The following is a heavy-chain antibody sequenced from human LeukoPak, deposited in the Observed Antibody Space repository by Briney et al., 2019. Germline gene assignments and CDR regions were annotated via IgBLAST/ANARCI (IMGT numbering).Heavy chain of an antibody. CDR3: ARVESAMVISGFDY. CDR2: ISWNSGSI. V-gene: IGHV3-9*01. J-gene: IGHJ4*02. D-gene: IGHD5-18*01. CDR1: GFTFDDYA. Sequence: GGSLRLSCAASGFTFDDYAMHWVRQAPGKGLEWVSGISWNSGSIGYADSVKGRFTISRDNSKNTLYLQMNSLRAEDTAVYYCARVESAMVISGFDYWGQGTLVTVSS.